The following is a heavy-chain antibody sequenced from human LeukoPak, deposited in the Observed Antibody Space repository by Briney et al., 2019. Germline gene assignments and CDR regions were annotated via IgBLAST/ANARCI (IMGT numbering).Heavy chain of an antibody. Sequence: GSLRLSCAASGFTFSNHYMSWVRQAPGKGLEWVAVISHDGSTTYYADSVKGRFTISRDNSKNTLYLQMDTLGAEDTAVYYCARAVVGKEDLDYWGQGTLVTVSS. CDR3: ARAVVGKEDLDY. CDR2: ISHDGSTT. V-gene: IGHV3-30*03. J-gene: IGHJ4*02. D-gene: IGHD2-15*01. CDR1: GFTFSNHY.